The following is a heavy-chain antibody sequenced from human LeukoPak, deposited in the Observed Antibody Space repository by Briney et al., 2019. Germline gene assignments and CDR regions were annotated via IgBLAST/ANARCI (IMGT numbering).Heavy chain of an antibody. CDR2: ISGSGGST. J-gene: IGHJ4*02. CDR3: AKVPYYYDSSAYF. CDR1: GFTFSSYA. Sequence: PAGGSLRLSCAASGFTFSSYAMSWVRQAPGKGLEWVSAISGSGGSTYYADSLKGRFTISRDNSKNTLYLQMNSQRAEDTAVYYCAKVPYYYDSSAYFWGQGTLVTVSS. D-gene: IGHD3-22*01. V-gene: IGHV3-23*01.